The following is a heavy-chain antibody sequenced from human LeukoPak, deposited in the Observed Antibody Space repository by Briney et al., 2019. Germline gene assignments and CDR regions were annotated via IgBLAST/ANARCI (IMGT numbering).Heavy chain of an antibody. Sequence: GGSLRLSCAASGFTFSSYAMSWVRHAPGKGLEWVSAISGSGGSTYYADSVKGRFTISRDNSKNTLYLQMNSLRAEDTAVYYCAKSGHYDSSGYYYVTHCFDYWGQGTLVTVSS. CDR3: AKSGHYDSSGYYYVTHCFDY. CDR2: ISGSGGST. CDR1: GFTFSSYA. J-gene: IGHJ4*02. D-gene: IGHD3-22*01. V-gene: IGHV3-23*01.